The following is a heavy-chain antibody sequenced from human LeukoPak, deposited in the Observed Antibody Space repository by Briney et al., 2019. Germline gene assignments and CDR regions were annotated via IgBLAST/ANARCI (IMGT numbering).Heavy chain of an antibody. CDR2: MNPNSGNT. CDR3: ARVSRRRVVTATYYVDY. J-gene: IGHJ4*02. Sequence: ASVTVSCKASGYTFTSYAINWVRQAPGQGLEWMGWMNPNSGNTGYAQKFQGRVTITRNTSISTAYMELSSLRSEDTAVYYCARVSRRRVVTATYYVDYWGQGTLVTVSS. D-gene: IGHD2-21*02. CDR1: GYTFTSYA. V-gene: IGHV1-8*01.